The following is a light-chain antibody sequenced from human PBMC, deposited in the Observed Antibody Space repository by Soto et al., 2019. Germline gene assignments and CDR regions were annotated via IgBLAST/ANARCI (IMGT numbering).Light chain of an antibody. Sequence: DIVMTQSQTSLAVSLGERATINCKSSENVLYSSNNMKYLAWYQQKPGQPPKLLIYWASTRESGVPDRFSGSGYGTDFTLTISSLQAEDVALYDCQQYYTIPFTFGPGTKVDIK. CDR2: WAS. J-gene: IGKJ3*01. V-gene: IGKV4-1*01. CDR1: ENVLYSSNNMKY. CDR3: QQYYTIPFT.